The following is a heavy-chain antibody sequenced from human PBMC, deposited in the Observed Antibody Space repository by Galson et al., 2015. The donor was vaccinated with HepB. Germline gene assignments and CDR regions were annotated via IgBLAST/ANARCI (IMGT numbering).Heavy chain of an antibody. Sequence: SLRLSCAASGFTFSDYYMSWIRQAPGKGLEWVSYISSSSSYTNYADSVKGRFTISRDNAKNSLYLQMNSLRAEDTAVYYCARGVVGSGSYYKDYWGQGTLVTVSS. J-gene: IGHJ4*02. D-gene: IGHD3-10*01. CDR3: ARGVVGSGSYYKDY. CDR2: ISSSSSYT. CDR1: GFTFSDYY. V-gene: IGHV3-11*06.